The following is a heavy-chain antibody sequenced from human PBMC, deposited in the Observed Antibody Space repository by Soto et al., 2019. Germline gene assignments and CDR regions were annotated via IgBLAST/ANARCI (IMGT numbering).Heavy chain of an antibody. CDR3: ARVWGMTPDY. D-gene: IGHD7-27*01. Sequence: QVQLQESGPGLVKPSQTLSLTCTVSGGSISSGGYYWSWIRQHPGKGLEWIGYIYYSGSTYYNPSLKRRVNISVDTSKNQSSLQLSSVTAADTAVYYCARVWGMTPDYWGQGTLVTVSS. J-gene: IGHJ4*02. CDR1: GGSISSGGYY. CDR2: IYYSGST. V-gene: IGHV4-31*03.